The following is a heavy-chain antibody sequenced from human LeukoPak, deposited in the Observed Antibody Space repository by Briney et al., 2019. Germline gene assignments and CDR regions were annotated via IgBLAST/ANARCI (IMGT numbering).Heavy chain of an antibody. J-gene: IGHJ6*04. D-gene: IGHD2-2*01. Sequence: GGSLRLSCAASGFTFSSYAMHWVRQAPGKGLEWVAVISYDGSNKYYADSVKGRFTISRDNSKNTLYLQMNSLRAEDTAVYYCARDFVAVRAAMALYYYYYGMDVWGKGTTVTVSS. V-gene: IGHV3-30*04. CDR1: GFTFSSYA. CDR2: ISYDGSNK. CDR3: ARDFVAVRAAMALYYYYYGMDV.